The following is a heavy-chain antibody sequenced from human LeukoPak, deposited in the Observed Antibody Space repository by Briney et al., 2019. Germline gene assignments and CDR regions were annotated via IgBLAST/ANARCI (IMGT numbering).Heavy chain of an antibody. CDR1: GGSISSYY. CDR3: ARSSGWHIES. J-gene: IGHJ4*02. CDR2: MYYSGST. D-gene: IGHD6-19*01. Sequence: SETLSLACTVSGGSISSYYWSWIRQPPGKRLEWIGYMYYSGSTNYNPSLKSRVTISVDTSKNQVSLKLSSVTAADTAVYYCARSSGWHIESWGQGTQVTVPS. V-gene: IGHV4-59*08.